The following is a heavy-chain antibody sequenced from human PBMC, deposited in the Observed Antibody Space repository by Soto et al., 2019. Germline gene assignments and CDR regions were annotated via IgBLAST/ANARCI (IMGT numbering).Heavy chain of an antibody. CDR3: ARAAPGRSRGWYTFDY. CDR2: IIPIFGTA. J-gene: IGHJ4*02. V-gene: IGHV1-69*01. D-gene: IGHD6-19*01. Sequence: QVQLVQSGAEVKKPGSSVKVSCKASGGTFSSYAISWVRQAPGQGLAWLGGIIPIFGTANYAQKFQGRVTIPADESTSTAYMELGSLRSEDTAVYYCARAAPGRSRGWYTFDYWGQGTLVTVSS. CDR1: GGTFSSYA.